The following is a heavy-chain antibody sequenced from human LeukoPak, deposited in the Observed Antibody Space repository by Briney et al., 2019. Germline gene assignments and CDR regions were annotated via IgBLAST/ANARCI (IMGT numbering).Heavy chain of an antibody. Sequence: ASVQVSCKVSGYTLTELSMHWVRQAPGKGLEWMGGFDPEDGETIYAQKFQGRVTMTEDTSTDAAYMELSSLRSEDTAVYYCATAFLMEYRTNGVCYDLNYYGMDVWGQGTTVTVSS. D-gene: IGHD2-8*01. CDR3: ATAFLMEYRTNGVCYDLNYYGMDV. J-gene: IGHJ6*02. CDR1: GYTLTELS. V-gene: IGHV1-24*01. CDR2: FDPEDGET.